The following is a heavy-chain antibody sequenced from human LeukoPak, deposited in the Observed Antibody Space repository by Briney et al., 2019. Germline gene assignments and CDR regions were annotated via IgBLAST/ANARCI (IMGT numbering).Heavy chain of an antibody. CDR3: AKDPYAGGVYHFDS. CDR2: ITGSGGDT. V-gene: IGHV3-23*01. D-gene: IGHD2-8*02. Sequence: PGGSLRLSCAASGFTFSSYAMNWARQAPGKGLEWVSTITGSGGDTYYADSVKGRFTISRDNSKNTLYLQMNSLRAEDTAIYYCAKDPYAGGVYHFDSWGQGSLVTVSS. J-gene: IGHJ4*02. CDR1: GFTFSSYA.